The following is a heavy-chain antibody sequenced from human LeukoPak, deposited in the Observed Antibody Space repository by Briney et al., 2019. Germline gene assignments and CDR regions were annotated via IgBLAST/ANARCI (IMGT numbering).Heavy chain of an antibody. CDR2: ISSSRSYI. D-gene: IGHD3-22*01. CDR1: GFTFSSYR. CDR3: ARGGRKTYYYDSSGYYYFDY. Sequence: PGGSLRLSCAASGFTFSSYRMSWVRQAPGKGLEWVSSISSSRSYIYYADSVKGRFTISRDNAKNSLYLQMNSLRAEDTAVYYCARGGRKTYYYDSSGYYYFDYWGQGTLVTVSS. J-gene: IGHJ4*02. V-gene: IGHV3-21*01.